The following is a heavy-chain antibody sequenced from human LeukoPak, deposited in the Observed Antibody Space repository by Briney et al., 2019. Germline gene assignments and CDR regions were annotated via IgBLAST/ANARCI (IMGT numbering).Heavy chain of an antibody. CDR3: ARAQISIVVVTAINY. CDR2: ISSSGSTI. Sequence: GGSLRLSCAASGFTFSDYYMSWIRQAPGKGLEWVSYISSSGSTIYYADSVKGRFTISRDNAKNSLYLQMNSLRAEDTAVYYCARAQISIVVVTAINYWGQGTLVTVSS. D-gene: IGHD2-21*02. V-gene: IGHV3-11*01. J-gene: IGHJ4*02. CDR1: GFTFSDYY.